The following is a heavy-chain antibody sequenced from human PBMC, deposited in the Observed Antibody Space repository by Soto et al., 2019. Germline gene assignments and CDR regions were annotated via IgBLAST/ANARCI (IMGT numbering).Heavy chain of an antibody. J-gene: IGHJ4*02. CDR3: ARVPPVVDAKYYFDY. CDR1: GGSFSGYY. D-gene: IGHD2-2*01. V-gene: IGHV4-34*01. CDR2: XXHXXSX. Sequence: SETLSLTCAVYGGSFSGYYWSWIRQPPGKGLEWXGEXXHXXSXXXXXSXXXRVIMSVDTSKNQFSLRLTSVTAADTAVYYCARVPPVVDAKYYFDYWGQGTLVTVSS.